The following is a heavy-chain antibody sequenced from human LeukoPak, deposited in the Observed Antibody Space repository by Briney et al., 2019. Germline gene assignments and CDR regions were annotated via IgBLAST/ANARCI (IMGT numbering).Heavy chain of an antibody. CDR2: IYYSGNT. V-gene: IGHV4-39*01. CDR1: GGSISSSTYL. Sequence: SETLSLTCTVSGGSISSSTYLWAWIRQPPEKGLEWIGNIYYSGNTYYNPSLKSRATISVDTSKNQFSLKLNSVTAADTAVYYCARCQQVGRGFFDYWGQGTLVTVSS. J-gene: IGHJ4*02. D-gene: IGHD6-6*01. CDR3: ARCQQVGRGFFDY.